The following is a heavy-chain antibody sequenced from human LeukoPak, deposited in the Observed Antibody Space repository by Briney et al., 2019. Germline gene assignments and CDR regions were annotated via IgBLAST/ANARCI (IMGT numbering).Heavy chain of an antibody. J-gene: IGHJ3*02. V-gene: IGHV4-38-2*01. CDR1: GGSFSGYY. Sequence: KPSETLSLTCAVYGGSFSGYYWGWIRQPPGKGLEWIGSIYHSGSTYYNPSLKSRVTISVDTSKNQFSLKLSSVTAADTAVYYCARLIVVVPAAIVRPDAFDIWGQGTMVTVSS. CDR2: IYHSGST. CDR3: ARLIVVVPAAIVRPDAFDI. D-gene: IGHD2-2*02.